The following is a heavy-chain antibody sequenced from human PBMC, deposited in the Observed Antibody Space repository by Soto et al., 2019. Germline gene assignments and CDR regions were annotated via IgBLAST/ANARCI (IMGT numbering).Heavy chain of an antibody. CDR3: AKHRYSSSWCFDY. CDR1: GFTFSSYA. D-gene: IGHD6-13*01. CDR2: ISGSGGST. Sequence: EVQLLESGGGLVQPGGSLRLSCAASGFTFSSYAMSWVRQAPGKGLKWVSAISGSGGSTYYADSVKGRFTISRDNSKNTLYLQMNSLRAEDTAVYYCAKHRYSSSWCFDYWGQGTLVTVSS. J-gene: IGHJ4*02. V-gene: IGHV3-23*01.